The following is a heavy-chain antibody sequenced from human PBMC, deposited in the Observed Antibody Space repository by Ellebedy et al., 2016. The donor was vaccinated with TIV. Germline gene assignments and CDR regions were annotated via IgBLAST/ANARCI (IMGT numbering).Heavy chain of an antibody. CDR1: GFTFSSYA. V-gene: IGHV3-23*01. Sequence: GGSLRLXCAASGFTFSSYAMHWVRQAPGKGLEWVSAISGSGGSTYYADSVKGRFTISRDNSKNTLYLQMNSLRAEDTAVYYCARVQLQLELLGGYYYYYMDVWGKGTTVTVSS. D-gene: IGHD1-7*01. CDR2: ISGSGGST. J-gene: IGHJ6*03. CDR3: ARVQLQLELLGGYYYYYMDV.